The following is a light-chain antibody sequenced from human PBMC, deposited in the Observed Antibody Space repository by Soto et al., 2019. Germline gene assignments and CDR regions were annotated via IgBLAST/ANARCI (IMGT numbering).Light chain of an antibody. V-gene: IGLV8-61*01. CDR3: VLYMGSGISV. CDR2: STN. J-gene: IGLJ3*02. Sequence: QTVVTQEPSFSVSPGGTVTLTCGLSSGSVSTSYYPSWYQQTPGQAPRTLNYSTNTRSSGVPDRFSGSILGNKAALTITGAQADDESDYYCVLYMGSGISVFGGGTKVTVL. CDR1: SGSVSTSYY.